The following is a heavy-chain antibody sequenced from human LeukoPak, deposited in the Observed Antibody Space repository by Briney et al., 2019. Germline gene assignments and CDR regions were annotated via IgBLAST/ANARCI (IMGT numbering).Heavy chain of an antibody. CDR1: GGSISSSSYY. Sequence: SETLSLTCTVSGGSISSSSYYWGWIRQPPGKGLEWIGSIYYSGSTYYNPSLKSRVTISVDTSKNQFSLKLSSVTAADTAVYYCARDSLVTDTLTGGVTRADYWGQGTLVTVSS. V-gene: IGHV4-39*07. D-gene: IGHD3-9*01. CDR3: ARDSLVTDTLTGGVTRADY. CDR2: IYYSGST. J-gene: IGHJ4*02.